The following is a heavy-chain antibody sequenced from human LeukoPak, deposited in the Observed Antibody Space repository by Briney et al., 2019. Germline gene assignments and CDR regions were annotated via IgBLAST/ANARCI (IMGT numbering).Heavy chain of an antibody. V-gene: IGHV3-23*01. D-gene: IGHD2-15*01. CDR1: GFTFSSYS. CDR3: ATPGGSEAGC. CDR2: ISGSGGST. Sequence: GGSLRLSCAASGFTFSSYSMNWVRQAPGKGLEWVSVISGSGGSTYYADSVKGRFTISRDNSKNTLYLQMNSLRAEDTAVYYCATPGGSEAGCWGQGTMVTVSS. J-gene: IGHJ4*02.